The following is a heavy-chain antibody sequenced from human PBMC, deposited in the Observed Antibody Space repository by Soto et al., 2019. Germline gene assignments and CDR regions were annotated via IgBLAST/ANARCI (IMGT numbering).Heavy chain of an antibody. J-gene: IGHJ4*02. V-gene: IGHV3-48*01. D-gene: IGHD3-22*01. CDR1: GFTFSRYT. CDR2: ISSGSSKV. CDR3: ARDYDSTGYKFDY. Sequence: PGGSLRLSCAVSGFTFSRYTMNWVRQAPGKGLEWVSYISSGSSKVYYADSVKGRFTISRDNAKNSLYLQMNSLRAEDTAVYYCARDYDSTGYKFDYWGQGTLVTVSS.